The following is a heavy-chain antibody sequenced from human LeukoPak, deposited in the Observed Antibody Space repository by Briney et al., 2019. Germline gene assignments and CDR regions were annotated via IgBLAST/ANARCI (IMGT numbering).Heavy chain of an antibody. J-gene: IGHJ4*02. CDR3: AKNRGSGSYYDY. CDR2: IKQDGSEK. D-gene: IGHD3-10*01. Sequence: GGSLRLSCVASGFTFSSYWMSWVRQAPGKGLEWVANIKQDGSEKYYVDSVEGRFTISRDDAKNSLYLQVNSLRVDDTAVYYCAKNRGSGSYYDYWGQGTLVTVSS. V-gene: IGHV3-7*01. CDR1: GFTFSSYW.